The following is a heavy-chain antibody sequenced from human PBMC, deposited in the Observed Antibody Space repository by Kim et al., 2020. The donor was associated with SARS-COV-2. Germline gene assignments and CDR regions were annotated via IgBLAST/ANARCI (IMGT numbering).Heavy chain of an antibody. CDR3: ARVSGEMVRGVIIGYYYGMDV. Sequence: GGSLRLSCAASGFTFSSYAMHWVRQAPGKGLEWVAVISYDGSNKYYADSVKGRFTISRDNSKNTLYLQMNSLRAEDTAVYYCARVSGEMVRGVIIGYYYGMDVWGQGTTVTVSS. V-gene: IGHV3-30*04. CDR2: ISYDGSNK. J-gene: IGHJ6*02. CDR1: GFTFSSYA. D-gene: IGHD3-10*01.